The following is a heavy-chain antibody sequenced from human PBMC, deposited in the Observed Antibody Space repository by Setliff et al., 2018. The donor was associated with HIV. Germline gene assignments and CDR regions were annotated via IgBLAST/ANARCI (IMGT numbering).Heavy chain of an antibody. CDR3: ARSAGIGNYHWDV. Sequence: SETLSLTCTVSGDSIGFSGYFWSWIRQHPGKGLEWIGYIYYSGSTFYNPSLKSRAAISIDTSKNQFFLYLQMNSLGVEDTAVYYCARSAGIGNYHWDVWGKGTTVTVSS. J-gene: IGHJ6*03. CDR1: GDSIGFSGYF. CDR2: IYYSGST. V-gene: IGHV4-31*03.